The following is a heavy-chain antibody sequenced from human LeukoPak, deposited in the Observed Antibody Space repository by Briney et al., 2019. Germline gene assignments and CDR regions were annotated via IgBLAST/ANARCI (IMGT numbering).Heavy chain of an antibody. D-gene: IGHD1-26*01. J-gene: IGHJ3*02. V-gene: IGHV5-51*01. CDR3: ARQRDSGSYYAIDAFDI. CDR1: GYSFTNYW. Sequence: GESMKISCKGSGYSFTNYWIDWVRQMPGKGLEWIGIIYPGDSDTRYSPSFQGQVTISADKSISTAYLQWSSLKASDTAMYYCARQRDSGSYYAIDAFDIWGQGTMVTVSS. CDR2: IYPGDSDT.